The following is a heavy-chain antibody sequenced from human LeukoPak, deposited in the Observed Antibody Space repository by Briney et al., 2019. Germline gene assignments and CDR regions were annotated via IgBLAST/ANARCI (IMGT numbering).Heavy chain of an antibody. Sequence: TGGSLRLSCAASGFTFSSYGMHWVRQAPGKGLEWVAVISYDGSNKYYADSVKGRFTISRDNSKNTLYLQMNSLRAEDTAVYYCAKAPPYKKYFDYWGQGTLVTVSS. J-gene: IGHJ4*02. V-gene: IGHV3-30*18. CDR3: AKAPPYKKYFDY. D-gene: IGHD1-1*01. CDR2: ISYDGSNK. CDR1: GFTFSSYG.